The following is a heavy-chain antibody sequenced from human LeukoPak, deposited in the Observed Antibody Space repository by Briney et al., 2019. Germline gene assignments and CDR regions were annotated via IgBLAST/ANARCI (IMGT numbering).Heavy chain of an antibody. CDR2: IRYDGSNK. CDR3: AKGLPASHIVVVPAFDY. J-gene: IGHJ4*02. V-gene: IGHV3-30*02. Sequence: GGSLRLSCAASGFTFSSYGMHWVRQAPGKGLEWVAFIRYDGSNKYYADSVKGRFTISRDNSKNTLYLQTNSLRAEDTAVYYCAKGLPASHIVVVPAFDYWGQGTLVTVSS. CDR1: GFTFSSYG. D-gene: IGHD2-2*01.